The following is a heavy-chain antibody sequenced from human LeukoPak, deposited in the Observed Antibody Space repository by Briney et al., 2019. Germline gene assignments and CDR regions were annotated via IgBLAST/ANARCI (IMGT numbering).Heavy chain of an antibody. CDR3: VRVSPSTLGGVIAPPDL. Sequence: PSETLSLTCTVSGVSISSNYYWGWIRQPPGKGLAWIGNIYSSGSTYYNPSLKSRVIISVDTSKNQFSLRLTSVTAADTAIYYCVRVSPSTLGGVIAPPDLWGRGTLVTVSS. D-gene: IGHD3-16*02. CDR1: GVSISSNYY. V-gene: IGHV4-39*07. J-gene: IGHJ2*01. CDR2: IYSSGST.